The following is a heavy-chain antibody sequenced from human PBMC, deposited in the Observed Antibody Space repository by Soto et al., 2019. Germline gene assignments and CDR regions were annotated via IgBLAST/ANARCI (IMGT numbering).Heavy chain of an antibody. CDR3: ASSEGAAGIVWFDP. J-gene: IGHJ5*02. V-gene: IGHV3-23*01. D-gene: IGHD6-13*01. Sequence: EVQLLESGGALVQPGGSLRLSCAASGFSFSNYAMTWVRQAPGKGLEWVAGSSGNGVNTHHAASVKGRFTISRDNSQNTVFLQLISLRVDDTAQYYCASSEGAAGIVWFDPWGQGTPVTVSS. CDR1: GFSFSNYA. CDR2: SSGNGVNT.